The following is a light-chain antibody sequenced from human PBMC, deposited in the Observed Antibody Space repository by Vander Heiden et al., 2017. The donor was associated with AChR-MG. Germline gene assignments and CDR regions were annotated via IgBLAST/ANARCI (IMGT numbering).Light chain of an antibody. CDR2: KAS. CDR1: QSSSSW. Sequence: DIKMTQYPSTLSASVGDRVSITCRASQSSSSWLAWYQQKPGKAPKFLIYKASSLESGVPSMCSGGGSGTEFTLTSSSLQPDDFATYCCQQENRYPRTFGGRTKVEIK. J-gene: IGKJ4*01. V-gene: IGKV1-5*03. CDR3: QQENRYPRT.